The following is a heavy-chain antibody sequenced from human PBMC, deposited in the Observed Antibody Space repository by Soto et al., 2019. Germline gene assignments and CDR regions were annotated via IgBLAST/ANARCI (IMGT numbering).Heavy chain of an antibody. CDR1: GGSISSSSDY. CDR2: IYYSGST. J-gene: IGHJ1*01. V-gene: IGHV4-39*01. CDR3: AKVNPGYSYGTDEYFQH. Sequence: SEPLSLTCPVSGGSISSSSDYWGWIRQPPGKGLEWIGSIYYSGSTYYNPSLKSRVTISVDTSKNQFSLKLSSVTAADTAVYYCAKVNPGYSYGTDEYFQHWGQGTLVTVSS. D-gene: IGHD5-18*01.